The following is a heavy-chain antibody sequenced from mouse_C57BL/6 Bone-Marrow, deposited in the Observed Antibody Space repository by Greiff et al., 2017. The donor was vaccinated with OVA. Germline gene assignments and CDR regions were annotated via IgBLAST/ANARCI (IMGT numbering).Heavy chain of an antibody. V-gene: IGHV1-55*01. CDR2: IYPGSGST. Sequence: VQLQQPGAELVKPGASVKMSCKASGYTFTSYWITWVKQRPGQGLEWIGDIYPGSGSTNNNEKFKSKATLTVDTSSSTAYMQLSSLTSEDSAVYYCALITTVVARDYWGQGTTLTVSS. CDR3: ALITTVVARDY. D-gene: IGHD1-1*01. J-gene: IGHJ2*01. CDR1: GYTFTSYW.